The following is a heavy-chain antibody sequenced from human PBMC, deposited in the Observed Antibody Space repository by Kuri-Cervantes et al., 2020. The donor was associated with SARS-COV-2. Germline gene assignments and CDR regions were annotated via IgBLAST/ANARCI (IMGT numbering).Heavy chain of an antibody. Sequence: SETLSLTCTVSGYSISSGYYWGWIRQPPGKGLEWIGSIYHSGSTYYNPSLKSRVTISVDTSKNQFSLKLGSVTAADTAVYYCARVGEYSSSLDYWGQGTLVTVSS. V-gene: IGHV4-38-2*02. D-gene: IGHD6-13*01. CDR1: GYSISSGYY. CDR3: ARVGEYSSSLDY. CDR2: IYHSGST. J-gene: IGHJ4*02.